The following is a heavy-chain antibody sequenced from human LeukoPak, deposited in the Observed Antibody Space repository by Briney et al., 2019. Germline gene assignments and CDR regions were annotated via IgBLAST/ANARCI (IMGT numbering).Heavy chain of an antibody. D-gene: IGHD2-15*01. CDR2: IIPIFGTA. V-gene: IGHV1-69*06. J-gene: IGHJ3*02. CDR3: ARVCCGGNCSSLIGTFDI. Sequence: SVKVSCKASGYTFSSYAISWVRQAPGQGLEWMGWIIPIFGTANYAQKFQGRVTITADKSTSTAYMEMSSLRSEDTAVYYCARVCCGGNCSSLIGTFDIWGQGTMVTVSS. CDR1: GYTFSSYA.